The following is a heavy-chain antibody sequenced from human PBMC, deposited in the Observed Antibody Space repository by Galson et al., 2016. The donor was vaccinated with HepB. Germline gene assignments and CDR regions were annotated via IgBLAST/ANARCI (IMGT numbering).Heavy chain of an antibody. Sequence: SLRLSCAASGFTFSNYGMHWVRQAPGKGLEWVAVIWHDGSNQYYADSVRGRFTISRDTPKNMIYLQIKSLRVEDTAVYYCVRDQGYQYGYNGFDPWGQGTLVTVSS. V-gene: IGHV3-33*04. D-gene: IGHD5-24*01. CDR2: IWHDGSNQ. CDR3: VRDQGYQYGYNGFDP. J-gene: IGHJ5*02. CDR1: GFTFSNYG.